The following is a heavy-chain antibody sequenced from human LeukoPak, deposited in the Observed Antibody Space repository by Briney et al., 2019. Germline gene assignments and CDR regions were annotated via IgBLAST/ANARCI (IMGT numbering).Heavy chain of an antibody. D-gene: IGHD1-1*01. V-gene: IGHV1-46*01. CDR3: ARDLNWNGLNDAFDI. CDR1: GYTFTSYY. Sequence: ASVKVSCKASGYTFTSYYMHWVRQAPGQGLEWMGIINPSGGSTSYAQKFQGRVTMTRDTSTSTVYMGLSSLRSEDTAVYYCARDLNWNGLNDAFDIWGQGTMVTVSS. CDR2: INPSGGST. J-gene: IGHJ3*02.